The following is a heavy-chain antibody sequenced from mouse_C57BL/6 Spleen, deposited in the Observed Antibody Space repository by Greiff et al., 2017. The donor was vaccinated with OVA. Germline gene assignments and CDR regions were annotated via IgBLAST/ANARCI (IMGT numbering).Heavy chain of an antibody. CDR3: ARRLLYAMDY. Sequence: VQLKQSGGGLVKPGGSLKLSCAASGFTFSDYGMHWVRQAPEKGLEWVAYISSGSSTIYYADTVKGRFTISRDNAKNTLFLQMTSLRSEDTAMYYCARRLLYAMDYWGQGTSVTVSS. V-gene: IGHV5-17*01. D-gene: IGHD2-3*01. J-gene: IGHJ4*01. CDR2: ISSGSSTI. CDR1: GFTFSDYG.